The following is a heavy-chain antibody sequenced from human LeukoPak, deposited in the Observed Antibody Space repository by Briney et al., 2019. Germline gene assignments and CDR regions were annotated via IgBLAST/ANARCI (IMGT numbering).Heavy chain of an antibody. D-gene: IGHD2-15*01. J-gene: IGHJ6*03. CDR1: GGSISGYY. CDR2: IYSSGAT. V-gene: IGHV4-59*01. Sequence: SETLSLTCTVSGGSISGYYWSWIRQPPGKGLDWIGYIYSSGATNYNPSPKSRVTISVDTSKNQFSLKLRYVTAADTAVYYCARDRGGNYMDVWGNGTTVTVSS. CDR3: ARDRGGNYMDV.